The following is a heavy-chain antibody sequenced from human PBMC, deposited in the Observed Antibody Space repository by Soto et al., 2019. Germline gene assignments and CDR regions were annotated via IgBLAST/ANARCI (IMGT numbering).Heavy chain of an antibody. CDR3: TTDLAYSYGGVAY. Sequence: AGALRLSCAASGFTFSNAWMTWVRPAPGKGLDWFGYIKSSHEGARPASAPPVKGRSTISRDDSTSTLCLQMDSLKTEDTALYYCTTDLAYSYGGVAYWGQGTLVNVSS. J-gene: IGHJ4*02. D-gene: IGHD2-8*02. CDR1: GFTFSNAW. CDR2: IKSSHEGARP. V-gene: IGHV3-15*01.